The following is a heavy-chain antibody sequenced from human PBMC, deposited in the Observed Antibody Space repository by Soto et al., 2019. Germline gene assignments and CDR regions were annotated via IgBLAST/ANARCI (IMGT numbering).Heavy chain of an antibody. CDR3: ARDLPYYYDSSGYYSSQA. J-gene: IGHJ5*02. Sequence: QVQLVESGGGVVQPGRSLRLSCAASGFTFSSYAMHWVRQAPGKGLEWVAVISYDGSNKYYADSVKGRFTISRDNSKNTLYLQMNSLRAEDTAVYYCARDLPYYYDSSGYYSSQAWGQGTLVTVSS. D-gene: IGHD3-22*01. CDR1: GFTFSSYA. CDR2: ISYDGSNK. V-gene: IGHV3-30-3*01.